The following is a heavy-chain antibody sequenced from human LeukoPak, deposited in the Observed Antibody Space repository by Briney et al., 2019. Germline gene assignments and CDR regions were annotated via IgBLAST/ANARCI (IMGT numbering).Heavy chain of an antibody. CDR3: ARDDGVVPAAMGSNWFDP. J-gene: IGHJ5*02. D-gene: IGHD2-2*01. Sequence: ASVKVSCKASGYTFTGYYMHWVRQAPGQGLEWMGWINPNSGGTNYAQKFQGGVTMTRDTSISTAYMELSRLRSDDTAVYYCARDDGVVPAAMGSNWFDPWGQGTLVTVSS. CDR2: INPNSGGT. V-gene: IGHV1-2*02. CDR1: GYTFTGYY.